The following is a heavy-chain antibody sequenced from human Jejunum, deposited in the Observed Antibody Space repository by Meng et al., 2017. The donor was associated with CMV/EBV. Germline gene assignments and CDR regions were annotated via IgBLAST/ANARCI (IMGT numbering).Heavy chain of an antibody. CDR2: THYSGSA. Sequence: LSCTVSGGPITSYYWNWIRQPPGKGLEWIGYTHYSGSALYNPALKSRVTMSVDTSKHQFSLKLSSATSADTAVYYCAKWNSDWNSFDSWGQGTLVTVSS. CDR3: AKWNSDWNSFDS. V-gene: IGHV4-59*03. J-gene: IGHJ4*02. CDR1: GGPITSYY. D-gene: IGHD1/OR15-1a*01.